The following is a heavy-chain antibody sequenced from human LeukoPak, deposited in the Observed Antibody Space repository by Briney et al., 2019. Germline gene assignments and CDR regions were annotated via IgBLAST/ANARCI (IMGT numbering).Heavy chain of an antibody. V-gene: IGHV4-34*01. Sequence: SETLSLTCAVYGGSFSGYYWSWIRQPPGKGLEWIGEINHSGSTNYNASLKSRVTISVDTSKNQFSLKLSSVTAADTAVYYCARSDCYDSSGYRIYDYWGQGTLVTVSS. CDR3: ARSDCYDSSGYRIYDY. J-gene: IGHJ4*02. D-gene: IGHD3-22*01. CDR2: INHSGST. CDR1: GGSFSGYY.